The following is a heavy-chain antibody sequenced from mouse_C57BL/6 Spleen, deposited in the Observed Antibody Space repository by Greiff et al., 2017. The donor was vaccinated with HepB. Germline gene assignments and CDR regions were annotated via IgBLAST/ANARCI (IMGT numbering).Heavy chain of an antibody. V-gene: IGHV3-6*01. CDR1: GYSITSGYY. J-gene: IGHJ3*01. Sequence: DVKLQESGPGLVKPSQSLSLTCSVTGYSITSGYYWNWIRQFPGNKLEWMGYISYDGSNNYNPSLKNRISITRDTSKNQFFLKLNSVTTEDTATYYCARGTMVTTSGFAYWGQGTLVTVSA. CDR2: ISYDGSN. D-gene: IGHD2-2*01. CDR3: ARGTMVTTSGFAY.